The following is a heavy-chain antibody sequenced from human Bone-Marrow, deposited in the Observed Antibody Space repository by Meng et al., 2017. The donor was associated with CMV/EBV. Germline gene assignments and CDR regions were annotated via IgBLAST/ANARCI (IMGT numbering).Heavy chain of an antibody. J-gene: IGHJ5*02. CDR1: GGTFSSYT. Sequence: SVKVACKASGGTFSSYTISWVRQAPGQGLEWMGRIIHILGIANYAQKFQGRVTITADKSTSTAYMELSSLRSEDTAVYYCARDRWFDPWGQGTLVTVSS. V-gene: IGHV1-69*04. CDR2: IIHILGIA. CDR3: ARDRWFDP.